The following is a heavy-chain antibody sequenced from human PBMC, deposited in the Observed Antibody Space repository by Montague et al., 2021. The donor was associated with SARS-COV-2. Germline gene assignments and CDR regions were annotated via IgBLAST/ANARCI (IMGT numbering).Heavy chain of an antibody. CDR2: IYPGDSDT. J-gene: IGHJ4*02. CDR1: GYRFSSYW. Sequence: QSGAEVKKPGESLQISRKGSGYRFSSYWIGWVRQMSGKGLEWMGIIYPGDSDTRYSPSFQGQVTISADKSITTAYLQWSSLKASDTAMYYCARRIHGTYYFDYWGQGTLVTVSS. V-gene: IGHV5-51*01. CDR3: ARRIHGTYYFDY. D-gene: IGHD1-14*01.